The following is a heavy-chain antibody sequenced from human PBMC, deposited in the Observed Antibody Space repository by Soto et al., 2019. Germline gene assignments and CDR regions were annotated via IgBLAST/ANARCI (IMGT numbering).Heavy chain of an antibody. Sequence: EVQLLESGGGLVQPGGSLRLSCAASGFTFSNFAMTWFRQTPGKGLGWVSRISGRGGATYYADFVKGRFTVSRDNSNDTLYLQMDSLRDEDTAVYYCARRAGGAVVWYFDLWGRGTLVSVSS. V-gene: IGHV3-23*01. CDR1: GFTFSNFA. CDR2: ISGRGGAT. D-gene: IGHD2-21*01. J-gene: IGHJ2*01. CDR3: ARRAGGAVVWYFDL.